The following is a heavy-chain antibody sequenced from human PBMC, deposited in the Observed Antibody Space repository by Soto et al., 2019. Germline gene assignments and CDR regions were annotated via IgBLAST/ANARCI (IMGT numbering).Heavy chain of an antibody. CDR2: IFSNDEK. CDR1: GFSLSNARMG. V-gene: IGHV2-26*01. D-gene: IGHD6-13*01. Sequence: QVTLKESGPVLVKPTETLTLTCTVSGFSLSNARMGVSWIRQPPGKALEWLAHIFSNDEKSYSTSLKSRLTISKDTSKSQVVLTMTNMDPVDTATYYCARSRTVLIAAAYLPSDWFDPWGQGTLVTVSS. CDR3: ARSRTVLIAAAYLPSDWFDP. J-gene: IGHJ5*02.